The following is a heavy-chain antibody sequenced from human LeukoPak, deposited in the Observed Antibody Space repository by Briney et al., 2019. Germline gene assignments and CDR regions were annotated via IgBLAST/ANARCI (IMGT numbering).Heavy chain of an antibody. D-gene: IGHD5-18*01. V-gene: IGHV7-4-1*02. CDR1: GYTFTSYA. CDR3: ARSVDTAMVYGEYYFDY. J-gene: IGHJ4*02. Sequence: GASVKVSCKASGYTFTSYAMNWVRQAPGQGLEWMGWISTNTGNPTYAQGFTGRFVFSLDTSVSTAYLQISSLKAEDTAVYYCARSVDTAMVYGEYYFDYWGQGTLVTVSS. CDR2: ISTNTGNP.